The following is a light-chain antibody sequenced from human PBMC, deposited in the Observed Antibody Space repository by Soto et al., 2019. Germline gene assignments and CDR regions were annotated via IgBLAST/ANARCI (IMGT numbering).Light chain of an antibody. CDR2: NAS. CDR3: QQYNSWPLT. J-gene: IGKJ4*01. CDR1: QSVSSSY. V-gene: IGKV3-20*01. Sequence: EIVLTQSPGTLSLSPGERATLSCRASQSVSSSYLAWYQQKPGQAPRLLIYNASSRATGIPTRISGSGSGTEFTLTISSLQSEDFAVYYCQQYNSWPLTFGGGTKVDIK.